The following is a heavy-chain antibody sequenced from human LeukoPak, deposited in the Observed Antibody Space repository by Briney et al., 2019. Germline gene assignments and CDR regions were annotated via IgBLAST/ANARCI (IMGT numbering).Heavy chain of an antibody. CDR1: GGSTSSYY. Sequence: PSETLSLTCTVSGGSTSSYYWSRIRQPAGKGLEWIGRIYTSGSTNYNPSLKSRVTMSVDTSKNQFSLKLTSVTAADTAVYYCARVDYRQLVTGINWFDPWGQGTLVTVSS. CDR2: IYTSGST. V-gene: IGHV4-4*07. CDR3: ARVDYRQLVTGINWFDP. J-gene: IGHJ5*02. D-gene: IGHD6-6*01.